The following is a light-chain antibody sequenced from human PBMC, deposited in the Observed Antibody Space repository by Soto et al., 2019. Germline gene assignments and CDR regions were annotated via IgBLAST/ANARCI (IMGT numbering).Light chain of an antibody. J-gene: IGKJ2*01. CDR2: DAT. CDR3: QQSLHLPYT. CDR1: QDITNF. Sequence: DIQMTQSPSSLSASVGDRVTITCQASQDITNFLNWYQQKPGKAPNLLIYDATNLQTGVPSRFSGGGSGTYFTLTISTLLPEDVATYFCQQSLHLPYTFGQGAKLEIK. V-gene: IGKV1-33*01.